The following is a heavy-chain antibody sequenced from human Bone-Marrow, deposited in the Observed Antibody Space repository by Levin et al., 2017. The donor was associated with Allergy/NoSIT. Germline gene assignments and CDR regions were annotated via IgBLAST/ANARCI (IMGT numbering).Heavy chain of an antibody. J-gene: IGHJ4*02. CDR2: INPNSGGT. CDR3: ARGEGIPDYDFWSGYYPYPKFDY. D-gene: IGHD3-3*01. V-gene: IGHV1-2*06. Sequence: GASVKVSCKASGYTFTGYYMHWVRQAPGQGLEWMGRINPNSGGTNYAQKFQGRVTMTRDTSISTAYMELSRLRSDDTAVYYCARGEGIPDYDFWSGYYPYPKFDYWGQGTLVTVSS. CDR1: GYTFTGYY.